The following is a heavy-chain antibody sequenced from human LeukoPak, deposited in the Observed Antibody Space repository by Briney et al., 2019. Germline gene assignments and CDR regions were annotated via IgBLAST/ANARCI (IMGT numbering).Heavy chain of an antibody. CDR2: IYTSGST. CDR1: GGSISSYY. V-gene: IGHV4-4*07. D-gene: IGHD3-22*01. Sequence: SETLSLTCTVSGGSISSYYWSWVRQPAGKGVEWVGRIYTSGSTNYNPSLKSRVTMSVDTSKNQFSLKLSSVTAADTAVYYCARDIGYYDSSGYPRDAFDIWGQGTMVTVSS. J-gene: IGHJ3*02. CDR3: ARDIGYYDSSGYPRDAFDI.